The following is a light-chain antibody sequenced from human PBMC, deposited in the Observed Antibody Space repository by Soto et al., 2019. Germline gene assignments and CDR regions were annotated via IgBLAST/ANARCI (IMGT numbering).Light chain of an antibody. V-gene: IGKV1-5*03. J-gene: IGKJ1*01. CDR3: QQYETYSPWT. CDR2: KAS. CDR1: QIIDTW. Sequence: DIQMTQSPSSLYASVGDRITITCRASQIIDTWLAWYQQKPGKAPKLLIYKASSLENGVPSRFSGSGSGTEFTLTISSLQPDDFATYYCQQYETYSPWTFGQGTKVEVK.